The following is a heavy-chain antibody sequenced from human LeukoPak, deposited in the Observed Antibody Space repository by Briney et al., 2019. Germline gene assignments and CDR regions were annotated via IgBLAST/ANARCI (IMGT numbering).Heavy chain of an antibody. D-gene: IGHD6-13*01. V-gene: IGHV3-23*01. CDR2: ISGRGNNT. J-gene: IGHJ4*02. Sequence: GGSLRLSCAASGFTFSTYAMSWVRQAPGKGLEWVSSISGRGNNTYYAGSVKGRFTISRDNSKNTLHLQVNSLRAADTAIYYCARAYSSSWYDYWGQGTVVTVPS. CDR1: GFTFSTYA. CDR3: ARAYSSSWYDY.